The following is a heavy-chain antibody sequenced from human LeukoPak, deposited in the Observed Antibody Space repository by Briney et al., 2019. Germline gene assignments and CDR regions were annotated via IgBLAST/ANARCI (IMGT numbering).Heavy chain of an antibody. D-gene: IGHD6-13*01. CDR2: IYYSGST. V-gene: IGHV4-59*01. CDR3: ARGGIAAVALVHLDY. Sequence: TSETLSLTCSVSGGSITSYYWSWIRQPPGKGLEWIGYIYYSGSTNYNPSLKSRVTIAEDTSKNQFSLKLSSVTAADTAVYYCARGGIAAVALVHLDYWGQGTLVTVSS. CDR1: GGSITSYY. J-gene: IGHJ4*02.